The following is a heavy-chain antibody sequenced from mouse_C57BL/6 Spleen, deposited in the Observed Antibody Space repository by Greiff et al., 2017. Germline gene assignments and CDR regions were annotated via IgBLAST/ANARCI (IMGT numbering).Heavy chain of an antibody. CDR2: INPNYGTT. Sequence: EVKLQESGPELVKPGASVKISCKASGYSFTDYNMNWVKQSNGKSLEWIGVINPNYGTTSYNQKFKGKATLTVDQSSSTAYMQLNSLTSEDSAVYYCARSGGYSNYGGFAYWGQGTLVTVSA. CDR3: ARSGGYSNYGGFAY. CDR1: GYSFTDYN. V-gene: IGHV1-39*01. J-gene: IGHJ3*01. D-gene: IGHD2-5*01.